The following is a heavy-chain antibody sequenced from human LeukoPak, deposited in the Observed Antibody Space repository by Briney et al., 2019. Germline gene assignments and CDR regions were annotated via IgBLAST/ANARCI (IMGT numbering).Heavy chain of an antibody. CDR2: IRSKFHGGTI. Sequence: GGALRLSCTASGFTFGDYTMSWVRHTPENGLEWVGFIRSKFHGGTIKYAAAVKGILTISRDDSKNIAYLQMNRLKTDDTAVYICSRDNYYDSSVYAKYYFDYWGQGTLVTVSS. CDR1: GFTFGDYT. CDR3: SRDNYYDSSVYAKYYFDY. V-gene: IGHV3-49*04. D-gene: IGHD3-22*01. J-gene: IGHJ4*02.